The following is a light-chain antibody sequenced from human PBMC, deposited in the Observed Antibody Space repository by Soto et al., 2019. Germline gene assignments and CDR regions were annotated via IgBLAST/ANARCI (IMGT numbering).Light chain of an antibody. CDR2: GAS. J-gene: IGKJ2*01. V-gene: IGKV3-20*01. CDR1: QSVSSSY. CDR3: QQYGSSPLVT. Sequence: EIVLTQSPGTLSLSPGERATLSCRASQSVSSSYLAWYQQKPGQAPRLLIYGASSRATGIPGRFSGSGSGTDFTLTISRLEPEDFAVYYWQQYGSSPLVTFGQGTKLEIK.